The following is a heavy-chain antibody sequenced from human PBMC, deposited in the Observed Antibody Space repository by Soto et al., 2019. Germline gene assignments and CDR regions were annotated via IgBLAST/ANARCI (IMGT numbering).Heavy chain of an antibody. D-gene: IGHD2-2*03. CDR1: GYTFTNYA. J-gene: IGHJ6*03. V-gene: IGHV1-3*01. Sequence: ASVKVSCKASGYTFTNYAMHWVRQAPGQSLEWMGWINAGNGNIKYSPSFQGRVTITSDTSASTAYMELSSLRSEDTAVYYCARPAVGYCSSTSCGYYYMDVWGKGTTVTVSS. CDR2: INAGNGNI. CDR3: ARPAVGYCSSTSCGYYYMDV.